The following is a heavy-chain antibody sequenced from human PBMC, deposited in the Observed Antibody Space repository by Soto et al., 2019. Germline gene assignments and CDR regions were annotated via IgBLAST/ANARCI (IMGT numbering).Heavy chain of an antibody. CDR2: IYYSGNT. CDR1: GGSISSGGSY. V-gene: IGHV4-30-4*01. Sequence: SETLSLTCTVSGGSISSGGSYWGWIRQPPGKGLEWIGYIYYSGNTYFNPSLKSRVTLSVDTSKNQFSLNLSSVTAADTAVYYCVRYCSTTKCPFDYWGQGTLVTVSS. CDR3: VRYCSTTKCPFDY. D-gene: IGHD2-2*01. J-gene: IGHJ4*02.